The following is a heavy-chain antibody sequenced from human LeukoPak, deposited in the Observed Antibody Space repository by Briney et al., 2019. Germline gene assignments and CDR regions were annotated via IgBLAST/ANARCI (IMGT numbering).Heavy chain of an antibody. CDR2: IIHSGRT. V-gene: IGHV4-34*12. CDR1: GGSFSGYY. Sequence: PSETLSLTCAVYGGSFSGYYWSWIRQPPGKGLEWIGEIIHSGRTNYNPSLKSRVTISVDTSKNQFSLKLSSVTAAATAVYYCARLSVVGAAYAGDAFDIWGQGTMVTVSS. J-gene: IGHJ3*02. D-gene: IGHD1-26*01. CDR3: ARLSVVGAAYAGDAFDI.